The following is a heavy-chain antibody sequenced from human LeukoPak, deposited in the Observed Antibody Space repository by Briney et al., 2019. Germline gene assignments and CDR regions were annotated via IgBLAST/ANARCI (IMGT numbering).Heavy chain of an antibody. CDR3: AKGFYVGAYYFDY. J-gene: IGHJ4*02. CDR2: ISGSGGST. CDR1: GFTFSNNA. Sequence: GGSLRLSCAASGFTFSNNAMSWVRQAPGKGLEWVSAISGSGGSTYYADSVEGRFTISRDNSKNTLYLQMNSLRAEDTAVYYCAKGFYVGAYYFDYWGQGTLVTVSS. V-gene: IGHV3-23*01. D-gene: IGHD1-26*01.